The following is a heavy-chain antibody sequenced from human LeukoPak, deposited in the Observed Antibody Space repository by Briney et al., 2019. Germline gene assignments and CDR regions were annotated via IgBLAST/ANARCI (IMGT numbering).Heavy chain of an antibody. Sequence: ASVKVSCKASGGTFSSYAISWVRQAPGQGLEWMGGIIPIFGTANYAQKFQGRVTDTADESTSTAYMELSSLRSEDTAVYYCARRTSGTDFMGSDYWGQGTLVTVSS. CDR2: IIPIFGTA. CDR3: ARRTSGTDFMGSDY. D-gene: IGHD1-26*01. CDR1: GGTFSSYA. V-gene: IGHV1-69*01. J-gene: IGHJ4*02.